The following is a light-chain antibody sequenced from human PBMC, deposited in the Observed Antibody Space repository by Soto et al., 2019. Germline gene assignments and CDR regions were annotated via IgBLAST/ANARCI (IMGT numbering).Light chain of an antibody. CDR1: SSDVGGYNY. CDR3: SSYTITNILSYV. CDR2: EVS. J-gene: IGLJ1*01. Sequence: QSALTQPASVSGSPGQSITISCTGTSSDVGGYNYVSWCQQHPGKAPKLLIYEVSNRPSGVSHRFSGSKSGNTASLTISGLQAEDEADYYCSSYTITNILSYVFGTGTKLTVL. V-gene: IGLV2-14*01.